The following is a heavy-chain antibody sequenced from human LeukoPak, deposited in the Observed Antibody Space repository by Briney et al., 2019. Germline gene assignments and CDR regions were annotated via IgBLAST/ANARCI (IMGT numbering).Heavy chain of an antibody. CDR3: AREVGYCSGGSCYEGYHYYGVDV. Sequence: SETLSLTCAVHGGSFNGFSWIWIRQSPGKGLEWIGEINHSGSTNYNPSLKGRLTISLDTSKNQFSLKLSSVTAADTAIYYCAREVGYCSGGSCYEGYHYYGVDVWGQGTTVTVS. V-gene: IGHV4-34*01. J-gene: IGHJ6*02. CDR1: GGSFNGFS. D-gene: IGHD2-15*01. CDR2: INHSGST.